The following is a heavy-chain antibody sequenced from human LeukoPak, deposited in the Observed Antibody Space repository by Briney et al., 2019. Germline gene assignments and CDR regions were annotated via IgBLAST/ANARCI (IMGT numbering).Heavy chain of an antibody. V-gene: IGHV1-2*02. Sequence: GASVKVSCKASGYTFTGYYMHWVRQAPGQGLEWMGWINPNSGGTNYAQKFQGRVTMTRDTSISTAYMELSRLRSDDTAVYYCARLLKEDSCGVFDYWGQGTLVTVSS. D-gene: IGHD5-18*01. CDR1: GYTFTGYY. J-gene: IGHJ4*02. CDR3: ARLLKEDSCGVFDY. CDR2: INPNSGGT.